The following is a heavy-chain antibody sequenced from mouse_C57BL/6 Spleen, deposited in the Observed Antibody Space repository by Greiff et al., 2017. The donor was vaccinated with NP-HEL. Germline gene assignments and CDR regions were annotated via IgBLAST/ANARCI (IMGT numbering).Heavy chain of an antibody. CDR3: ARRGYSNYEDYYAMDY. Sequence: VQRVESGAELARPGASVKLSCKASGYTFTSYGISWVKQRTGQGLEWIGEIYPRSGNTYYNEKFKGKATLTADKSSSTAYMELRSLTSEDSAVYFCARRGYSNYEDYYAMDYWGQGTSVTVSS. CDR2: IYPRSGNT. CDR1: GYTFTSYG. J-gene: IGHJ4*01. V-gene: IGHV1-81*01. D-gene: IGHD2-5*01.